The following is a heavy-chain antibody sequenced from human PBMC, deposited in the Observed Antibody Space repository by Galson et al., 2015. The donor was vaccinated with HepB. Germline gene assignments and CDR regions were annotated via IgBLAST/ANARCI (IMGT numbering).Heavy chain of an antibody. CDR2: IKSRTDGGTT. Sequence: SLRLSCAASGFTFRNAWMTWVRQAPGKGLEWVGRIKSRTDGGTTDYAAPVKGRFTISRDDSKKALVLQVKSLETEDTAMYYCTTTGGGDFDYWGQGPLVTVSS. CDR1: GFTFRNAW. CDR3: TTTGGGDFDY. V-gene: IGHV3-15*01. J-gene: IGHJ4*02. D-gene: IGHD3-16*01.